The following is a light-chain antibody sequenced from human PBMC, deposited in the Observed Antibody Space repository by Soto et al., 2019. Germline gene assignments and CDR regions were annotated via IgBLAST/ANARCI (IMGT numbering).Light chain of an antibody. Sequence: DIQMTQSPSSVSASVGDRVTITCRASQDVSSWLAWYQQKPGKAPKLLIYAASSLQSGVPSRFSGSGSGTDFTLTIISLQPEDFSTYDCQQANSFPPTFGGGTKVEIK. CDR2: AAS. V-gene: IGKV1D-12*01. CDR1: QDVSSW. J-gene: IGKJ4*01. CDR3: QQANSFPPT.